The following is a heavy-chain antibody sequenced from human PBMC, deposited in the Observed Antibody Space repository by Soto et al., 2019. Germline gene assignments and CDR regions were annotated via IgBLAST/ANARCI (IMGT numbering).Heavy chain of an antibody. CDR3: ARRGSGSIRLPNWFDP. V-gene: IGHV4-34*01. D-gene: IGHD3-3*01. CDR2: INHSGST. Sequence: SETLSLTCAVYGGSFSGYYWSWIRQPPGKGLEWIGEINHSGSTNYNPSLKSRVTISVDTSKNQFSLKLSSVTAADTAVYYCARRGSGSIRLPNWFDPWGQGTLVTVSS. CDR1: GGSFSGYY. J-gene: IGHJ5*02.